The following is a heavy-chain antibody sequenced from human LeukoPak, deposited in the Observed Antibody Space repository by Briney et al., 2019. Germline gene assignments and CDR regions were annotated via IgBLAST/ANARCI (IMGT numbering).Heavy chain of an antibody. J-gene: IGHJ4*02. CDR3: ARWCSSSSCFRGFDY. D-gene: IGHD2-2*01. CDR2: ISSGSSTI. V-gene: IGHV3-48*01. Sequence: PGGSLRLSCAASGFTFSSYRMNWVRQAPGKGLEWASYISSGSSTIYYADSVKGRFTISRDNAKNSLYLQMNSLRAEDTAVYYCARWCSSSSCFRGFDYWGQGTLVTVSS. CDR1: GFTFSSYR.